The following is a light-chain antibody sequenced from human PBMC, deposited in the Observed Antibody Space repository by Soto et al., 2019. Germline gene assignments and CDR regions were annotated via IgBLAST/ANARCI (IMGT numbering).Light chain of an antibody. CDR2: TAS. V-gene: IGKV1-27*01. CDR3: QKYNGAPQT. Sequence: DIQVTQSPSSLSASVGDRVTITCRASQGISNYLAWYQQKPGQVPKLLIYTASSLQLGVPSRFSGSGSGTDFTLTISSLQPEDVATYYCQKYNGAPQTFGQGTKVEIK. J-gene: IGKJ1*01. CDR1: QGISNY.